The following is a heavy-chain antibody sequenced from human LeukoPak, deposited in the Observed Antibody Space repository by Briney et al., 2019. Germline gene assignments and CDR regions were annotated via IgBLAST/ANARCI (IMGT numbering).Heavy chain of an antibody. CDR3: XRLGIGXLXY. J-gene: IGHJ4*02. CDR2: IYYSGST. D-gene: IGHD6-13*01. CDR1: GGPISSSSYS. Sequence: SETLSLTCTVSGGPISSSSYSWGWLRQPPGKGLEWIGSIYYSGSTHYNPSLKSRVTISVDTSKNQFSLKLSSVTAADTAVYYXXRLGIGXLXYWGQGTXVTXS. V-gene: IGHV4-39*01.